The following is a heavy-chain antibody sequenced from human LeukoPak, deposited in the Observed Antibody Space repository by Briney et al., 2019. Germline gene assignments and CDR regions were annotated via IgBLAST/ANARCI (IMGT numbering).Heavy chain of an antibody. V-gene: IGHV4-39*07. J-gene: IGHJ4*02. CDR2: IYYSGST. CDR3: ARARDGYNTVDY. D-gene: IGHD5-24*01. Sequence: SETLSLTCTVSGGSISSSSYYWGWIRQPPGKGLEWIGSIYYSGSTYYNPSLKSRVTISVDTSKNQFSLNLSSVTAADTAVYYCARARDGYNTVDYWGQGTLVTVSS. CDR1: GGSISSSSYY.